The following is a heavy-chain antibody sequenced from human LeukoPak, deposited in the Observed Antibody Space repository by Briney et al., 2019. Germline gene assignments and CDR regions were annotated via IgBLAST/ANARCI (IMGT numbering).Heavy chain of an antibody. CDR1: GGTFSSYA. J-gene: IGHJ3*02. CDR3: ARASCSGGSCYLAADDAFDI. D-gene: IGHD2-15*01. V-gene: IGHV1-69*04. CDR2: IIPILGIA. Sequence: GASVKVSCKASGGTFSSYAISWVRQAPGQGLEWMGRIIPILGIANYAQKFQGRVTITADKSTSTAYMELSSLRSEDTAVYYCARASCSGGSCYLAADDAFDIWGQGTMVTVSS.